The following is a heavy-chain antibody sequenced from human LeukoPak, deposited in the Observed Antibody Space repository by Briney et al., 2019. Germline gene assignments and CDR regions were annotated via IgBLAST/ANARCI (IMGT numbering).Heavy chain of an antibody. D-gene: IGHD3-22*01. Sequence: GGSLRLSCSASGFTFSHYYLGWIRPASGKGLGWGSYISSSGSTIYYADSVKGRFTISRDNAKNSLYLQMNSLRAEDTAVYYCARAGSVVSFDYWGQGTLVTVSS. CDR1: GFTFSHYY. V-gene: IGHV3-11*01. J-gene: IGHJ4*02. CDR3: ARAGSVVSFDY. CDR2: ISSSGSTI.